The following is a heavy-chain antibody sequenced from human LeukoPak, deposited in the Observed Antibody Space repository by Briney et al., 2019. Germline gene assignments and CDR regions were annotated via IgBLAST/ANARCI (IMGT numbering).Heavy chain of an antibody. CDR2: VGGSGSTT. CDR1: GFTFNNYA. CDR3: AKYHRNSSGGTFDI. J-gene: IGHJ3*02. Sequence: PGWSLRLSCAASGFTFNNYAMSWVRQAPGKGLQWVSAVGGSGSTTDYADSVKGRFTISRDNSKNTLYLQMNSLRAEDTAVYYCAKYHRNSSGGTFDIWGQGTMVTVSS. V-gene: IGHV3-23*01. D-gene: IGHD1-7*01.